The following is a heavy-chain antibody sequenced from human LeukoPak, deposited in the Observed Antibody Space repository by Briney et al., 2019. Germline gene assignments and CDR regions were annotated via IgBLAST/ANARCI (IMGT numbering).Heavy chain of an antibody. CDR1: GFTFSSYS. Sequence: GGSLRLSCTASGFTFSSYSMNWVRQAPGKGLEWVSSISSSSSYIYYADSVKGRFTISRDNAKNSLYLQMNSLRAEDTAVYYCARDSPLGARYWGQGTLVTVSS. V-gene: IGHV3-21*01. CDR2: ISSSSSYI. D-gene: IGHD3-16*01. CDR3: ARDSPLGARY. J-gene: IGHJ4*02.